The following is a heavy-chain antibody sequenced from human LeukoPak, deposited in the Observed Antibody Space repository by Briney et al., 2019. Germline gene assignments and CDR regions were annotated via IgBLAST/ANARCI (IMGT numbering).Heavy chain of an antibody. CDR2: ISGSGGST. CDR3: ARAYIGWFDP. V-gene: IGHV3-23*01. CDR1: GFTFSTYA. J-gene: IGHJ5*02. D-gene: IGHD4-4*01. Sequence: QSGGSLRLSCAASGFTFSTYAMSWVRQAPGKGLEWVSGISGSGGSTYYADSVKGRFTISRDNSKNTLYLQMNSLRAEDTAVYYCARAYIGWFDPWGQGTLVTVSS.